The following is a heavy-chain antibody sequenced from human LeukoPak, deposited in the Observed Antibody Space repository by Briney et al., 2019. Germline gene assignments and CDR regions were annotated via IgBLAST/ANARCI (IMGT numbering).Heavy chain of an antibody. J-gene: IGHJ4*02. V-gene: IGHV3-7*01. D-gene: IGHD2-2*01. Sequence: GGSLRLSCAASGFTFNSYWMSWVRQAPGKGLEWVANIKQDGSQKYYVDSVKGRFTISRDNAKNSLYLQMNSLRAEDTAVYYCASRRRMGSSTSCFDSWGQGTLVTVSP. CDR1: GFTFNSYW. CDR3: ASRRRMGSSTSCFDS. CDR2: IKQDGSQK.